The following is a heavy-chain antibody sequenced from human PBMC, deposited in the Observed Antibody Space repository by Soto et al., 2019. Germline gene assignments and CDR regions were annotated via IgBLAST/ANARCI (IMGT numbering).Heavy chain of an antibody. Sequence: SETLSLTCTVSGGSISSYYWSWIRQPPGKGLEWIGYIYYSGSTNYNPSLKSRVTISVDTSKNQFSLKLSSVTAADTAVYYCARGDTAMEGDYYYYGMDVWGQGTTVTSP. CDR1: GGSISSYY. CDR2: IYYSGST. D-gene: IGHD5-18*01. J-gene: IGHJ6*02. CDR3: ARGDTAMEGDYYYYGMDV. V-gene: IGHV4-59*01.